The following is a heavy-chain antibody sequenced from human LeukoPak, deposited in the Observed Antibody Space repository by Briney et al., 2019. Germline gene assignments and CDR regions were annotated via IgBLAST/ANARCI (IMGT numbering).Heavy chain of an antibody. CDR1: GGSLSGHY. CDR3: ARHPGIAAAGDY. CDR2: IYYSGGT. V-gene: IGHV4-59*08. D-gene: IGHD6-13*01. Sequence: SETLSLTCTVSGGSLSGHYWSWIRQPPGKGLEWIGYIYYSGGTNYNPSLKSRVTILVDTSKNQFSLKLSSVTAADTAVYYCARHPGIAAAGDYWGQGTLVTVSS. J-gene: IGHJ4*02.